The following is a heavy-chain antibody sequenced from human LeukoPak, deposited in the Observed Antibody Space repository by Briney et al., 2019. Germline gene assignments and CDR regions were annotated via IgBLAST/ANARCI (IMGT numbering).Heavy chain of an antibody. J-gene: IGHJ4*02. Sequence: GGSLRLSCAASGFTFSSYTMNWVRQAPGKGLEWVSYISSSSSTIYYADSVKGRFTTSRDNAKKSLYLQMNSLRDEDTAVYYCARGYYDILTGYYPYFDNWGQGTLVTVSS. V-gene: IGHV3-48*02. CDR1: GFTFSSYT. CDR3: ARGYYDILTGYYPYFDN. CDR2: ISSSSSTI. D-gene: IGHD3-9*01.